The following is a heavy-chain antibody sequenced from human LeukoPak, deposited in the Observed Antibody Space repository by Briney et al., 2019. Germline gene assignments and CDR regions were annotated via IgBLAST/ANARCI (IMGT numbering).Heavy chain of an antibody. D-gene: IGHD6-13*01. Sequence: PGGSLRLSCAASGFTFSSYWMHWVRQAPGKGLVWVSRINSDGSSTNYADSVKGRFAISRDNAKNTLCLQMNSLRAEDTAVYYCARISYNSNWYIDYWGQGTLVTVSS. CDR1: GFTFSSYW. CDR2: INSDGSST. CDR3: ARISYNSNWYIDY. V-gene: IGHV3-74*01. J-gene: IGHJ4*02.